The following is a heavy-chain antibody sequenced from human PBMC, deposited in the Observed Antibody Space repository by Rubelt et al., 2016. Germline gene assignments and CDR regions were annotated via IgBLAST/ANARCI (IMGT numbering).Heavy chain of an antibody. CDR1: GGSFSGYY. J-gene: IGHJ4*02. CDR2: INHSGST. CDR3: ARGSQSMVRGVPIDY. D-gene: IGHD3-10*01. Sequence: QVQLQQWGAGLLKPSETLSLTCAVYGGSFSGYYWSWIRQPPGKGLEWIGEINHSGSTNYNPSLKSRVTISGDKAKNQFSLKRSSVTAADTAGYYWARGSQSMVRGVPIDYWGQGTLVTVSS. V-gene: IGHV4-34*01.